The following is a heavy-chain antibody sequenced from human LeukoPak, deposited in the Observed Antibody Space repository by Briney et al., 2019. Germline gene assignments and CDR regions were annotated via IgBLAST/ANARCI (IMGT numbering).Heavy chain of an antibody. CDR1: GYTFTRYG. CDR3: ASSSSAYSDAFDI. V-gene: IGHV1-18*01. J-gene: IGHJ3*02. D-gene: IGHD3-22*01. Sequence: GASVKVSCEASGYTFTRYGINWVRQAPGQGLEWMGWISAYNGNTNYAQKVQGRVTMTTDTSTSTAYMELRSLRSDDTAVYYCASSSSAYSDAFDIWGQGTVVTVSS. CDR2: ISAYNGNT.